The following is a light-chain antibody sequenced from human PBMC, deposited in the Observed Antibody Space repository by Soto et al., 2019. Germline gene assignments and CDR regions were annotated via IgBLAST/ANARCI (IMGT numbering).Light chain of an antibody. Sequence: QSALSQPASVSGSPGQSIAISCTGTSSDVGSYNLVSWYQQHPGKAPKLMIYDAFRRPSGVSDRCSGSRSGNTAPLAISGAQSEDEADYYCCAYAGSNTYVFGTGTKLTVL. V-gene: IGLV2-23*01. CDR2: DAF. J-gene: IGLJ1*01. CDR3: CAYAGSNTYV. CDR1: SSDVGSYNL.